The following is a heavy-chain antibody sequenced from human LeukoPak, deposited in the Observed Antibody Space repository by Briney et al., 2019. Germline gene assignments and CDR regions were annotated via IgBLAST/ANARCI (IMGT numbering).Heavy chain of an antibody. D-gene: IGHD3-3*01. CDR2: ISGSGGST. J-gene: IGHJ4*02. V-gene: IGHV3-23*01. CDR3: ARDKGGSFDF. CDR1: GFTFSSYS. Sequence: GGSLRLSCAASGFTFSSYSMSWVRQAPGKGLEWVSAISGSGGSTYYADSVKGRFTISRDNAKNTLYLQMNSLRAEDTAVYYCARDKGGSFDFWGQGTLVTVSS.